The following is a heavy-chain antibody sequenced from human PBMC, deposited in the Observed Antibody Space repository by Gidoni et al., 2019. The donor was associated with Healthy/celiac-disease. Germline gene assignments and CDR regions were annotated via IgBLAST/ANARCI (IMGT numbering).Heavy chain of an antibody. CDR3: ARHWLGIGGYYYGMDV. CDR2: IYYSGST. V-gene: IGHV4-59*08. J-gene: IGHJ6*02. Sequence: QVQLQEPGPGLVKPSETLSPTCTVPGGSISRYYWSWIRQPPGKGLEWIGYIYYSGSTNYNPSLKSRVTISVDTSKNQFSLKLSSVTAADTAVYYCARHWLGIGGYYYGMDVWGQGTTVTVSS. D-gene: IGHD6-19*01. CDR1: GGSISRYY.